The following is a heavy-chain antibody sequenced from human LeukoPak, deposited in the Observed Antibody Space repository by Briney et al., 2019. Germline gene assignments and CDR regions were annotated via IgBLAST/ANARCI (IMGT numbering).Heavy chain of an antibody. Sequence: GGSLRLSCAASGFTFSSYGMHWVGQAPGKGLEWVSSISSSSSYIYYADSVKGRFTISRDNAKNSLYLQMNSLRAEDTAVYYSARDPSWHPLDYWGQGTLVTVSS. D-gene: IGHD2-2*01. CDR1: GFTFSSYG. V-gene: IGHV3-21*01. CDR3: ARDPSWHPLDY. CDR2: ISSSSSYI. J-gene: IGHJ4*02.